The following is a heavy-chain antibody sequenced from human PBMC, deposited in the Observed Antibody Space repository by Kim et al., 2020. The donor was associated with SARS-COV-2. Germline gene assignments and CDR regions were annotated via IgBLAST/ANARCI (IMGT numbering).Heavy chain of an antibody. CDR1: GFTFGDYA. Sequence: GGSLRLSCTASGFTFGDYAMSWVRQAPGKGLEWVGFIRSKAYGGTTEYAASVKGRFTISRDDSKSIAYLQMNSLKTEDTAVYYCTRERGGDMVRGVIPYYYYGMDGWRQGTTVTVSS. CDR2: IRSKAYGGTT. CDR3: TRERGGDMVRGVIPYYYYGMDG. D-gene: IGHD3-10*01. V-gene: IGHV3-49*04. J-gene: IGHJ6*02.